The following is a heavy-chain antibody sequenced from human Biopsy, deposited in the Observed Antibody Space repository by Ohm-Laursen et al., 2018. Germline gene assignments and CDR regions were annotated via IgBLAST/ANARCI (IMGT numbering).Heavy chain of an antibody. CDR1: GGSFTGHY. Sequence: ETLSLTCAVSGGSFTGHYWSWIRQPPGKGLEWIGHISHTGYTSYKSSLKSRVTISLDTSRKHFSLRLTSLAAADTAVYYCARGSNEYGGLYFPHWGQGTLVTVSS. CDR2: ISHTGYT. D-gene: IGHD4-23*01. CDR3: ARGSNEYGGLYFPH. J-gene: IGHJ1*01. V-gene: IGHV4-59*11.